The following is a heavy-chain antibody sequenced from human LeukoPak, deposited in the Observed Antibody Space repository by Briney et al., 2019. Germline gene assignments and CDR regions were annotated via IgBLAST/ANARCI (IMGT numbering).Heavy chain of an antibody. CDR3: ARLVDGGGDY. Sequence: GESLKISCKGSGYSFTNYWIGWVRQMPGRGLEWMGTIYPGDSETRYSPSFQGQVTILADKSISTAYLQWSSLKASDTAMYYCARLVDGGGDYWGQGTLVTVSS. V-gene: IGHV5-51*01. CDR2: IYPGDSET. J-gene: IGHJ4*02. D-gene: IGHD2-15*01. CDR1: GYSFTNYW.